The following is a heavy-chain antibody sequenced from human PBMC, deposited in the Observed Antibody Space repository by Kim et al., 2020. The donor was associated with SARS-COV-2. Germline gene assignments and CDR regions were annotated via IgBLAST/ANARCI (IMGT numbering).Heavy chain of an antibody. CDR3: ARGSVAAGYYGMDV. Sequence: RTLKSRVTISVDASTNQFSLKLSSVTAADTAVYYCARGSVAAGYYGMDVWGQGTTVTVSS. D-gene: IGHD6-19*01. J-gene: IGHJ6*02. V-gene: IGHV4-34*01.